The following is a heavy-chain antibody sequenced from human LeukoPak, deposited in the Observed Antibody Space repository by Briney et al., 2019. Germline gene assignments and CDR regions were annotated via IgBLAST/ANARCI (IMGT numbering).Heavy chain of an antibody. CDR2: IIPIFGTA. V-gene: IGHV1-69*05. Sequence: GASVKVSCKASGGTFSSYAISWVRQAPGQGLEWMGGIIPIFGTANYAQKFQGRVTITTDESTSTAYMELSSLRSEDTAVYYCASGRRTGYSSSSRTYYYYYYMDVWGKGTTVTVSS. D-gene: IGHD6-6*01. J-gene: IGHJ6*03. CDR3: ASGRRTGYSSSSRTYYYYYYMDV. CDR1: GGTFSSYA.